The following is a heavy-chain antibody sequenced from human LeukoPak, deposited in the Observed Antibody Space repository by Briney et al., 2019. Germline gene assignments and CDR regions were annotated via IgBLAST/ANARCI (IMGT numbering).Heavy chain of an antibody. V-gene: IGHV3-30*18. D-gene: IGHD4-17*01. CDR1: GFTFSSYG. J-gene: IGHJ4*02. Sequence: GGSLRLSCAASGFTFSSYGMHWVRQAPGKGLEWVAVISYDGSNKYYADSVKGRFTISRDNSKNTLYLQMNSLRAEDTAVYYCAKDPDTVTTFFDYWGQGTLVTVSS. CDR3: AKDPDTVTTFFDY. CDR2: ISYDGSNK.